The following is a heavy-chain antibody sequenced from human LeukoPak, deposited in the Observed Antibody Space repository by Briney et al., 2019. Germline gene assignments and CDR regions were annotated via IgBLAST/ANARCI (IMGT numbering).Heavy chain of an antibody. CDR3: ARDRCYTGSPSARWYFDF. V-gene: IGHV4-34*01. J-gene: IGHJ2*01. D-gene: IGHD1-26*01. Sequence: SESLSLTCTVSGGSISSYYWSWISQSPGKGLEWLGEINDSGSTNYNPSLKSRVTIALDTSKNQFSLRLSSVTAADTAVYYCARDRCYTGSPSARWYFDFWGRGTLVTVSS. CDR1: GGSISSYY. CDR2: INDSGST.